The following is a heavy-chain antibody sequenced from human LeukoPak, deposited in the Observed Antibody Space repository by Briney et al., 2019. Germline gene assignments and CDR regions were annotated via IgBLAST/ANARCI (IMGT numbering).Heavy chain of an antibody. J-gene: IGHJ4*02. CDR3: ATNEYYYDSSPGEDY. CDR1: GGSISSSSYY. Sequence: PSETLSLTCTVSGGSISSSSYYWGWIRQPPGKGLEWIGSIYYSGSTYYNPSLKSRVTISVDTSKNQFSLKLSSVTAADTAVYYCATNEYYYDSSPGEDYWGQGTLVTVSS. D-gene: IGHD3-22*01. CDR2: IYYSGST. V-gene: IGHV4-39*01.